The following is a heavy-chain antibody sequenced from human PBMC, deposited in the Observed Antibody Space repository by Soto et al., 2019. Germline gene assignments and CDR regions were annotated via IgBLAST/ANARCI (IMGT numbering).Heavy chain of an antibody. V-gene: IGHV4-61*01. J-gene: IGHJ6*02. Sequence: SETLSITCTVSGCSVSSGSYYWSWIRQPPGKGLEWIGYIYYSGSTNYNPSLKSRVTISVDTSKNQFSLKLSSVTAADTAVYYCARTYYGMDVWGQGTTVTVSS. CDR2: IYYSGST. CDR3: ARTYYGMDV. CDR1: GCSVSSGSYY.